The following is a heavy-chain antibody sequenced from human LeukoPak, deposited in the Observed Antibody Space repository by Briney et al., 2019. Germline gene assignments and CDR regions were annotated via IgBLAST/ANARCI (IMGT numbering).Heavy chain of an antibody. CDR3: ARDTRCSSTSCYTGYFDY. Sequence: PGGSLRLSCAASGFTVSSNYMSWVRQAPGKGLEWVSVIYSGGSTYYADSVKGRFTISRDNSKNTLYLQMNSLRAEDTAVYYCARDTRCSSTSCYTGYFDYWGQGTLVTVSS. CDR2: IYSGGST. CDR1: GFTVSSNY. V-gene: IGHV3-66*02. D-gene: IGHD2-2*02. J-gene: IGHJ4*02.